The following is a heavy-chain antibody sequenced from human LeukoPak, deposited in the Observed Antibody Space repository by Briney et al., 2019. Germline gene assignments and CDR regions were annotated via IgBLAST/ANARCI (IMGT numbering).Heavy chain of an antibody. V-gene: IGHV3-48*03. CDR3: SSGWLFGY. J-gene: IGHJ4*02. D-gene: IGHD3-10*01. CDR1: GFTFSSYE. CDR2: ISSSGSTI. Sequence: PGGSLRLSCAASGFTFSSYEMNWVRQAPGKGLEWVSHISSSGSTIYYADSVKGRFTISRDNSKNTLYLQMNSLRAEDTAVYYCSSGWLFGYWGQGTLVTVSS.